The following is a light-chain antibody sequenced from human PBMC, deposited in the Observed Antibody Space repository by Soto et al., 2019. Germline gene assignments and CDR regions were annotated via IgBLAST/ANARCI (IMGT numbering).Light chain of an antibody. Sequence: QLVLTQSPSASASLGASVKLTCTLSSGHRSYAIAWHQQQPEKGPRFLMKLNSDGSHRKGDGIPDRFSGSSSRAERYLTISSLQSEDEADYYCQTWGTGIHVVFGGGTKLTVL. CDR2: LNSDGSH. CDR1: SGHRSYA. J-gene: IGLJ2*01. CDR3: QTWGTGIHVV. V-gene: IGLV4-69*01.